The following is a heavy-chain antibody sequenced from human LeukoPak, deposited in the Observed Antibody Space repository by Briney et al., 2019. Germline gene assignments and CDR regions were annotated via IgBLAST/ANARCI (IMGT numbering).Heavy chain of an antibody. D-gene: IGHD6-13*01. Sequence: GRSLRLSCAASGFTFSSYGMHWVRQAPGKGLEWVAVISYDGSNKYYADSVKGRFTISRDNSKNTLYLQMNSLRAEDTAVYYCARPPGIAAAGTRVAFDIWGQGTMVTVSS. CDR1: GFTFSSYG. V-gene: IGHV3-30*03. CDR3: ARPPGIAAAGTRVAFDI. J-gene: IGHJ3*02. CDR2: ISYDGSNK.